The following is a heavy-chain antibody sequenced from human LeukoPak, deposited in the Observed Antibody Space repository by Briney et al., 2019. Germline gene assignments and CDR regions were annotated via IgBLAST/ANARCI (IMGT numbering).Heavy chain of an antibody. D-gene: IGHD6-19*01. J-gene: IGHJ4*02. Sequence: PGGSLRLSCAASGFTFSSYAMSWVRQAPGKGLEWVSAISGSGGSTYYADSVEGRFTISRDNSKNTLYLQMNSLRAEDTAVYYCAKDLAGQWLVRILDYWGQGTLVTVSS. CDR1: GFTFSSYA. CDR3: AKDLAGQWLVRILDY. V-gene: IGHV3-23*01. CDR2: ISGSGGST.